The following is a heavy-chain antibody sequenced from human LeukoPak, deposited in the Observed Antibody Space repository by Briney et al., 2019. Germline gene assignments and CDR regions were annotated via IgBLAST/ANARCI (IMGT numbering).Heavy chain of an antibody. CDR3: ASNPPHYYDSSMGAFDI. CDR2: IYYSGST. D-gene: IGHD3-22*01. Sequence: SETLSLTCTVSGGSISSSTYYWGWIRQPPGKGLEWIGSIYYSGSTYYNPSLKSRITISVDTSKNQFSLRLSSVTAADTAVYYCASNPPHYYDSSMGAFDIWGQGTMVTVSS. V-gene: IGHV4-39*01. J-gene: IGHJ3*02. CDR1: GGSISSSTYY.